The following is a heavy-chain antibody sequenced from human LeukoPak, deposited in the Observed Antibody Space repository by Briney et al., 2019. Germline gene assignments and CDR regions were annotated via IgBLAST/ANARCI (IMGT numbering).Heavy chain of an antibody. J-gene: IGHJ4*02. CDR3: ARGRLLWWWLFDY. Sequence: SETLSLTCAVYGGSFSGYYWSWIRQPPGKRLEWIGEINHSGSTNYNPSLKSRVTISVDTSKNQFSLKLSSVTAADTAVYYCARGRLLWWWLFDYWGQGTLVTVSS. D-gene: IGHD2-21*01. CDR2: INHSGST. V-gene: IGHV4-34*01. CDR1: GGSFSGYY.